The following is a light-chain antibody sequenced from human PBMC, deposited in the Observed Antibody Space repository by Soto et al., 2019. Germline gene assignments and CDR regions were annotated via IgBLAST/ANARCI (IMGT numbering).Light chain of an antibody. CDR3: SSYTSSSTEV. Sequence: QSALTQPASVSGSPGQSITISCTGTSSDGGGYNYVSWYQQHPGKAPKLMIYEASNRPSGVSNRFSGSKSGNTASLTISGLQAEDEADYYCSSYTSSSTEVFGTGTKVPVL. CDR2: EAS. J-gene: IGLJ1*01. CDR1: SSDGGGYNY. V-gene: IGLV2-14*01.